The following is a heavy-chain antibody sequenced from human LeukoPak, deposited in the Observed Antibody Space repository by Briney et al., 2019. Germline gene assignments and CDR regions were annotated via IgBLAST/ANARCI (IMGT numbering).Heavy chain of an antibody. CDR3: AKGHGRSGKSGYYFDY. J-gene: IGHJ4*02. Sequence: PGGSLRLSCAASGFTFSSYAMSWVRQAPGKGLEWVSAISGSGGSTYYADSVKGRFTISRDNSKNTLYLQMNSLRAEDTAVYYCAKGHGRSGKSGYYFDYWGQGTLVTVPS. V-gene: IGHV3-23*01. D-gene: IGHD3-22*01. CDR1: GFTFSSYA. CDR2: ISGSGGST.